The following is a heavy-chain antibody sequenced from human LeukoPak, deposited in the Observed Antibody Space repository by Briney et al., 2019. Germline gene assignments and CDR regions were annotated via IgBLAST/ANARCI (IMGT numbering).Heavy chain of an antibody. CDR1: GYTFTSYG. CDR3: ARDRGTYGSGSYYPLDY. D-gene: IGHD3-10*01. Sequence: ASVKVSCKASGYTFTSYGISWVRQAPGQGLEWMGWISAYNGNTNYAQKLQGRVTMTTDTSTSTAYMELRSLRSDDTAVYYCARDRGTYGSGSYYPLDYWGQGTLVTVSS. J-gene: IGHJ4*02. CDR2: ISAYNGNT. V-gene: IGHV1-18*01.